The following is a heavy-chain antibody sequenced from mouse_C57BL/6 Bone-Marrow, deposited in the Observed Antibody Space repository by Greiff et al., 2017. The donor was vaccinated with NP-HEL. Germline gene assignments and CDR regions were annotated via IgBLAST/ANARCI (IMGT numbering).Heavy chain of an antibody. V-gene: IGHV1-81*01. CDR1: GYTFTSYG. CDR2: IYPRSGNT. D-gene: IGHD2-3*01. CDR3: ARSRGFYDGYYVAWFAY. J-gene: IGHJ3*01. Sequence: QVQLQQSGAELARPGASVKLSCKASGYTFTSYGISWVKQRTGQGLEWIGEIYPRSGNTYYNEKFKGKATLTADKSSSTAYMELRSLTSEDSAVYFCARSRGFYDGYYVAWFAYWGQGTLVTVSA.